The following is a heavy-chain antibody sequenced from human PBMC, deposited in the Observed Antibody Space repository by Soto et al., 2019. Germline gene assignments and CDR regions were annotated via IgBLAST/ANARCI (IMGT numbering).Heavy chain of an antibody. J-gene: IGHJ6*02. D-gene: IGHD2-2*01. Sequence: GESLKISCQGSGYNFASYWISWVRQMPGKGLEWMGRIDPIDSYTNYSPSFQGHVTISADKSISTAYLQWSSLKASDTAMYYCARRYCSSASCPRNYYGMDVWGQGTTVTVSS. CDR3: ARRYCSSASCPRNYYGMDV. CDR2: IDPIDSYT. CDR1: GYNFASYW. V-gene: IGHV5-10-1*01.